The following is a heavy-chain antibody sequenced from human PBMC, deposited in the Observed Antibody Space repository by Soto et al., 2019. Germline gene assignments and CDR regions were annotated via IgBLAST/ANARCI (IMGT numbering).Heavy chain of an antibody. D-gene: IGHD4-4*01. CDR1: GGSFSGYY. J-gene: IGHJ4*02. CDR3: ARRLQGYYFDY. Sequence: SETLSLTCAVYGGSFSGYYWSWIRQPPGKGLEWIGEINHSGSTNYNPSLKSRVTISVDTSKNQFSLKLSSVTAADTAVYYCARRLQGYYFDYWGQGTLVTVSS. V-gene: IGHV4-34*01. CDR2: INHSGST.